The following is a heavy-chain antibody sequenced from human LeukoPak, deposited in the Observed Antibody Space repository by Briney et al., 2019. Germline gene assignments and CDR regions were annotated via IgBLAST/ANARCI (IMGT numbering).Heavy chain of an antibody. Sequence: GGSLRLSCAASGFTVRTNYMSWVRQAPGKGLEWVSVVHNGGTISYADSVKGRFTISRDNSKNTLYLQMNSLRAEDTAVYYCARDPHNSGSGRYFDLWGRGTLVTVSS. V-gene: IGHV3-66*01. CDR3: ARDPHNSGSGRYFDL. CDR1: GFTVRTNY. CDR2: VHNGGTI. J-gene: IGHJ2*01. D-gene: IGHD3-10*01.